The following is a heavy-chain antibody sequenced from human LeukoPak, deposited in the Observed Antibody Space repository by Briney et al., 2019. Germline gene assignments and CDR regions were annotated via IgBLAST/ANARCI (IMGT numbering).Heavy chain of an antibody. Sequence: GGSLRLSCAASGFTFSSYAMHWVRQAPGKGLEYVSAISSNGGSTYYANSVKGRFTISRDNSKNTLYLQMGSLRAEDMAVYYCARGGRDGYNWAYWGQGTLVTVSS. J-gene: IGHJ4*02. CDR2: ISSNGGST. D-gene: IGHD5-24*01. CDR1: GFTFSSYA. V-gene: IGHV3-64*01. CDR3: ARGGRDGYNWAY.